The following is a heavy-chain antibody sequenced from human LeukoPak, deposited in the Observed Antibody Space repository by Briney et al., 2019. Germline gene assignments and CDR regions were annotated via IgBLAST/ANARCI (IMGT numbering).Heavy chain of an antibody. CDR2: IKQDGSEK. D-gene: IGHD3-10*01. CDR1: GFTFSSYW. J-gene: IGHJ6*02. V-gene: IGHV3-7*01. CDR3: ALLGFGDYYYYGMDV. Sequence: GGSLRLSCAASGFTFSSYWMSWVRQAPGKGLEWVANIKQDGSEKYYVDSVKGRLTISRDNAKNSLYLQMNSLRAEDTAVYYCALLGFGDYYYYGMDVWGQGTTVTVSS.